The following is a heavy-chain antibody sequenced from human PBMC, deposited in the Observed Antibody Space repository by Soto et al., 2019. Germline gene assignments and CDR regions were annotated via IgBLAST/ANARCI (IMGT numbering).Heavy chain of an antibody. CDR1: GYTFTVYY. J-gene: IGHJ4*02. CDR2: INPNSGGT. CDR3: ARELPGIAAAGNYFDY. D-gene: IGHD6-13*01. V-gene: IGHV1-2*04. Sequence: GASVKVSCKSSGYTFTVYYMHWVRQAPGQGLEWMGWINPNSGGTNYAQKFQGWVTMTRDTSISTAYMELSRLRSDDTAVYYCARELPGIAAAGNYFDYWGQGTLVTVSS.